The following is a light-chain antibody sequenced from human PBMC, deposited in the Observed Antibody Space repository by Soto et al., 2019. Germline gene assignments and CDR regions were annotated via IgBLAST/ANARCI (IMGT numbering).Light chain of an antibody. CDR3: QQRSNWPWS. CDR1: QTVSTY. CDR2: GAS. J-gene: IGKJ1*01. V-gene: IGKV3-11*01. Sequence: EIVLTHSPATLSFSPGEIATLSFRASQTVSTYLAWFQQKPGQAPRLLIYGASNRATGIPARFSGTGSGTDFTLTISSLEPEDFAVYYCQQRSNWPWSFGQGTKVDIK.